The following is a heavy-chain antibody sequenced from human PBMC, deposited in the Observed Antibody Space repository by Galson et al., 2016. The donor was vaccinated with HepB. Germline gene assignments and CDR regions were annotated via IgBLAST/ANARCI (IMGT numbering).Heavy chain of an antibody. CDR1: GFTSSNFA. CDR3: AKGGISYATGIDL. Sequence: SLRLSCAAAGFTSSNFAMTWVRHAPEKGLEWVSSTDIDGTPYYADSVKGRSTISRDNSKSTLYLQMNSLRVDDTALYYCAKGGISYATGIDLRGQGTLVTVSS. CDR2: TDIDGTP. D-gene: IGHD1-14*01. V-gene: IGHV3-23*01. J-gene: IGHJ4*02.